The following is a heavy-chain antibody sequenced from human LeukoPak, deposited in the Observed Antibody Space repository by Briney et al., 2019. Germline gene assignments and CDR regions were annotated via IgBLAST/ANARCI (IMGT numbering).Heavy chain of an antibody. J-gene: IGHJ6*03. V-gene: IGHV4-4*09. CDR2: IYTSGST. Sequence: SETLSLTCTVSGGSISSYYWSWIRQPPGKGLEWIGYIYTSGSTNYNPSLKSRVTISVDTSKNQFSLKLSSVTAADTAVYYCARSPCSGGSCYPNYYYHYTDVWGKGTTVTVSS. D-gene: IGHD2-15*01. CDR1: GGSISSYY. CDR3: ARSPCSGGSCYPNYYYHYTDV.